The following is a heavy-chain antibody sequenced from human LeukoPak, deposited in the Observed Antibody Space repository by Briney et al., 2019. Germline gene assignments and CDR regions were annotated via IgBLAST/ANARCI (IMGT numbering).Heavy chain of an antibody. CDR2: ISGIATGGNT. J-gene: IGHJ6*04. CDR1: GFAFTDYA. V-gene: IGHV3-23*01. CDR3: AKGTTDYGSGYGMDV. Sequence: GGSLRLSCATSGFAFTDYAMNWVRQAPGKGLEWVSAISGIATGGNTYYRDSVKGQFTISRDNSKNMLYLEMNSLRAEDTAVYYCAKGTTDYGSGYGMDVWGKGTTVTVSS. D-gene: IGHD3-10*01.